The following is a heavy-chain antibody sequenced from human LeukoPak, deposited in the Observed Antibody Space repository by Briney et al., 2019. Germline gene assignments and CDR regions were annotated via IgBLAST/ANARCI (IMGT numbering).Heavy chain of an antibody. D-gene: IGHD3-10*01. CDR1: GYTLTELS. CDR3: ARDPGRWSYYYGSGSMRLDP. J-gene: IGHJ5*02. Sequence: ASVTVSCKVSGYTLTELSMHWVRQAPGKGLEWMGGFDPEDGETIYAQKFQGRVTMTEDTSTDTAYMELRSLRSDDTAVYYCARDPGRWSYYYGSGSMRLDPWGQGTLVTVSS. V-gene: IGHV1-24*01. CDR2: FDPEDGET.